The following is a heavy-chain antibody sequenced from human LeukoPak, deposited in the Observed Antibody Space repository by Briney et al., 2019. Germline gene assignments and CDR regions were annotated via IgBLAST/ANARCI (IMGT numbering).Heavy chain of an antibody. CDR3: AKALYGGHDY. D-gene: IGHD4-23*01. CDR1: GFTFSTYA. CDR2: LSGNGNTI. V-gene: IGHV3-23*01. Sequence: GGSLRLSCAASGFTFSTYAMSWVRQAPGKGLECVSALSGNGNTIYYADSVKDRFTISRDNSKNTLSLQMNSLRAEDTAVYYCAKALYGGHDYWGQGTLVTVSS. J-gene: IGHJ4*02.